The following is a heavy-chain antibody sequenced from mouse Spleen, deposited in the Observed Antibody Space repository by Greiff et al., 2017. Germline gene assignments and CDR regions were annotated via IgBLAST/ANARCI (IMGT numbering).Heavy chain of an antibody. CDR2: ILPGSGRS. Sequence: VRLQQSGAALLKPGASVKLSCKAPGYTFAGYWLTWVEQRPGHGLEWIGEILPGSGRSNFNEQFKGEATFPADTSSNTAYMQLSSLTTEYSAIYYCARSLDGSSYEALYFDYWGQGTTLTVSS. CDR1: GYTFAGYW. J-gene: IGHJ2*01. V-gene: IGHV1-9*01. CDR3: ARSLDGSSYEALYFDY. D-gene: IGHD1-1*01.